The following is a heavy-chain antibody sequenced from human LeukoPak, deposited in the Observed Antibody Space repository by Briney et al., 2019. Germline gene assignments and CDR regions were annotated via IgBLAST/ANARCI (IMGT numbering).Heavy chain of an antibody. Sequence: ASVKVSCKASGGTFSSYAISWVRQAPGQGLEWMGRIIPIFGTANYAQKFHGRVTITTDESTSTAYMELSSLRSEDTAVYYCAREGTEYYFDYWGQGTLVTVSS. CDR3: AREGTEYYFDY. D-gene: IGHD1-1*01. V-gene: IGHV1-69*05. CDR1: GGTFSSYA. J-gene: IGHJ4*02. CDR2: IIPIFGTA.